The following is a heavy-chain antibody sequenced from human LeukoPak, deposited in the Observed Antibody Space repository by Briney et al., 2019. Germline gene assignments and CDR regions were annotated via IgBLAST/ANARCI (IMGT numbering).Heavy chain of an antibody. V-gene: IGHV1-2*02. D-gene: IGHD6-19*01. Sequence: ASVKVSCKASGYTFTGYYMHWVRQAPGQGLEWMGWINPNSGGTNYAQKFQGRVTMTRDMSTSTVYMELSSLRSEDTAVYYCARDRLAVAGIGLDYYYMDVWGKGTTVTVSS. CDR1: GYTFTGYY. CDR2: INPNSGGT. CDR3: ARDRLAVAGIGLDYYYMDV. J-gene: IGHJ6*03.